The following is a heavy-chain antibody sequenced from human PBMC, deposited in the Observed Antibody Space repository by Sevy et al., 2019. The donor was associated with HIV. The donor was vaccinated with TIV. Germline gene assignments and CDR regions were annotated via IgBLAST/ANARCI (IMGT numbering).Heavy chain of an antibody. D-gene: IGHD6-19*01. CDR3: AKDLQLSIGWYEGAFGT. J-gene: IGHJ3*01. Sequence: SQTLSLTCAISGDSVSSNSAAWNWIRQSPSRGLEWLGRTYYRSKWYSDYAVSVRSRININADTSENRFSLELNSVTPEDTALYYCAKDLQLSIGWYEGAFGTWGQGTMVTVSS. CDR1: GDSVSSNSAA. V-gene: IGHV6-1*01. CDR2: TYYRSKWYS.